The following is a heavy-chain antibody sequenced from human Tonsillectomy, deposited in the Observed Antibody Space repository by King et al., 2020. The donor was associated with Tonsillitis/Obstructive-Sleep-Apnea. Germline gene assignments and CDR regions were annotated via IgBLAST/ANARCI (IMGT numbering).Heavy chain of an antibody. J-gene: IGHJ3*02. CDR2: IYYSGST. Sequence: VQLQESGPGLVKPSETLSLTCTVSGGSISSYYWSWIRQPPGKGLEWIGYIYYSGSTNYNPSLKSRVTISVDTSKNQFSLKLSSVPAADTAVYYCARGIRGDNDAFDIWGQGTMVTVSS. CDR1: GGSISSYY. CDR3: ARGIRGDNDAFDI. V-gene: IGHV4-59*01. D-gene: IGHD3-10*01.